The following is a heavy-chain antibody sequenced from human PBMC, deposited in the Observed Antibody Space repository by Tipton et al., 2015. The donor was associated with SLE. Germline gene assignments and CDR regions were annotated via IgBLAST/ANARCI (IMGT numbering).Heavy chain of an antibody. D-gene: IGHD2-8*01. V-gene: IGHV4-34*01. CDR2: INHSGST. CDR1: GGSFSGYY. Sequence: TLSLTCAVYGGSFSGYYWNWIRQPPGKGLEWIGEINHSGSTTYDPSLKSRVTISLDRSKNQFTLNLKSVTAADTAVYYCARSDAGLDYWGQGTPVTVSS. CDR3: ARSDAGLDY. J-gene: IGHJ4*02.